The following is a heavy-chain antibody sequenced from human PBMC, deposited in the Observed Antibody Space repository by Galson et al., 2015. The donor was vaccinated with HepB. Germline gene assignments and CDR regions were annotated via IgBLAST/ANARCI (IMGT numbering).Heavy chain of an antibody. J-gene: IGHJ4*02. V-gene: IGHV3-23*01. CDR1: GFTFSSYA. CDR3: AKDRTGYSSSYSDY. Sequence: LRLSCAASGFTFSSYAMSWVRQAPGKGLEWVSAISGSGGSTYYADSVKGRFTISRDNSKNTLYLQMNSLRAEDTAVYYCAKDRTGYSSSYSDYWGQGTLVTVSS. D-gene: IGHD6-13*01. CDR2: ISGSGGST.